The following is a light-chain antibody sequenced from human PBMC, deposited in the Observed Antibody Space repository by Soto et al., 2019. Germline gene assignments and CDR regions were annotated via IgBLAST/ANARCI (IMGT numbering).Light chain of an antibody. CDR2: KVS. CDR3: LSYADTAYV. V-gene: IGLV2-8*01. Sequence: QSALTQPPSASGSPGQSVTISCAGTSSDVGGYNYVSWYQQYPGKVPKLMIYKVSARPSGVPDRFSGSKSGNTAFLTVPGLQDEDDADYYCLSYADTAYVFGTGTKLTVL. CDR1: SSDVGGYNY. J-gene: IGLJ1*01.